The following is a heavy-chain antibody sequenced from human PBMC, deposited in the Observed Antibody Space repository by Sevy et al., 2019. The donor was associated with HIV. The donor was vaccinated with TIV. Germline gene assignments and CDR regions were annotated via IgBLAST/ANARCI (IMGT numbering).Heavy chain of an antibody. J-gene: IGHJ4*02. V-gene: IGHV3-53*01. CDR3: ARALGYCSSTSCKDY. CDR1: GFTVSSNY. D-gene: IGHD2-2*01. CDR2: IYSGGST. Sequence: GGSLRLSCAASGFTVSSNYMSWVRQAPGKGLEWVSVIYSGGSTYYADSVKGRFTISRDNSKNTLYLQMNSLRAEDTAVYYCARALGYCSSTSCKDYWGQGTLVTISS.